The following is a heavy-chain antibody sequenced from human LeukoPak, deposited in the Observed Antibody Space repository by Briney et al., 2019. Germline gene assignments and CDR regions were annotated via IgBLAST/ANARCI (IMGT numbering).Heavy chain of an antibody. Sequence: GASVKVSCKGSGYTFTDYCLHWVRQAPGQGLEWVGYINPRDGGTSSPQNFRGRVTMTTDASSSTAYMELSRLTSDDTAIYYCAREGNGLLSKDLDYWGQGTLVTVSS. CDR2: INPRDGGT. D-gene: IGHD2-15*01. CDR3: AREGNGLLSKDLDY. V-gene: IGHV1-2*02. CDR1: GYTFTDYC. J-gene: IGHJ4*02.